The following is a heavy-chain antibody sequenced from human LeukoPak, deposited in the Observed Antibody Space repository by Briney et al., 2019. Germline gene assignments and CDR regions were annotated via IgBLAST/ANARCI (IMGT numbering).Heavy chain of an antibody. CDR2: IYRDGST. Sequence: GGSLRLSCAASGFTVSNNYMSWVRQAPGKGLEWVSVIYRDGSTYYADSVKGRFTISRDNAKNSLYLQMNSLRAEDTAVYYCARGVYYDSSGYSWGNWGQGTLVTVSS. CDR1: GFTVSNNY. V-gene: IGHV3-53*01. D-gene: IGHD3-22*01. J-gene: IGHJ4*02. CDR3: ARGVYYDSSGYSWGN.